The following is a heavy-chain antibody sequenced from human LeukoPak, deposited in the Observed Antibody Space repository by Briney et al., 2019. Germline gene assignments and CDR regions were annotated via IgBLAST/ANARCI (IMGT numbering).Heavy chain of an antibody. J-gene: IGHJ4*02. D-gene: IGHD4-17*01. CDR3: ARRDHGDYGEEY. CDR1: GFTFSSYA. V-gene: IGHV3-30*04. CDR2: ISYDGSNK. Sequence: PGGSLRLSCAASGFTFSSYAMHWVRQAPGKGLEWVAVISYDGSNKYYADSVKGRFTISRDNSKNTLYLQMNSLRAEDTAVYYCARRDHGDYGEEYWGQGTLVTVSS.